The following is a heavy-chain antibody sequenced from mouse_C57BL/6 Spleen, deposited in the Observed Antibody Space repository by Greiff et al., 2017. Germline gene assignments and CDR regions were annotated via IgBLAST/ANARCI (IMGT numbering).Heavy chain of an antibody. V-gene: IGHV5-17*01. J-gene: IGHJ2*01. D-gene: IGHD1-1*01. CDR1: GFTFSDYG. CDR3: ERGAGSSYYFDY. Sequence: EVQRVESGGGLVKPGGSLKLSCAASGFTFSDYGMHWVRQAPEKGLEWVAYISSGSSTIYYADTVKGRFPISRDNAKNTLLLQMTGLRSDDTAMYYCERGAGSSYYFDYWGQGTTLTVSS. CDR2: ISSGSSTI.